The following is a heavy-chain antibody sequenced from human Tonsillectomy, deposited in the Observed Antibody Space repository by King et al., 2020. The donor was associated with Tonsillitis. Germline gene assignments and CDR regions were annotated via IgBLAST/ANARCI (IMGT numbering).Heavy chain of an antibody. CDR1: GFTFSGSA. V-gene: IGHV3-73*01. CDR3: TRPYSRSSQESPDAFDI. Sequence: VQLVESGGGLVQPGGSLKLSCAASGFTFSGSAMHWVRQASGKGLEWVGRIRSKANSDATAYAASVKGRVTISGDDSKNTADLQMNSLKTEDTAVYYCTRPYSRSSQESPDAFDIWGQGTMVTVSS. CDR2: IRSKANSDAT. D-gene: IGHD6-6*01. J-gene: IGHJ3*02.